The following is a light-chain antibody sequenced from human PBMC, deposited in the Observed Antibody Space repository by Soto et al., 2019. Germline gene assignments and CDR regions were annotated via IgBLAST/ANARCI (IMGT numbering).Light chain of an antibody. V-gene: IGLV2-14*01. J-gene: IGLJ2*01. Sequence: QSALTQPASVSGSPGQSITISCTGTSSDVGGYNYVSWYQQHPGKAPKLMIYDVSNRPSGVSNRFSGSKSGNTASLTISGLQAEDEADYYCSSYTSRSTDVVFGGGTKFTVL. CDR2: DVS. CDR1: SSDVGGYNY. CDR3: SSYTSRSTDVV.